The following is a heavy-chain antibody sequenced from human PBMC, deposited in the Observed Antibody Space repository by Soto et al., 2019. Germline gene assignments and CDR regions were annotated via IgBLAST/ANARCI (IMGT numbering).Heavy chain of an antibody. CDR3: ARETLSVSGVGRVKIYYGLDF. CDR2: ISTVETIK. J-gene: IGHJ6*02. CDR1: GFTSSGYE. V-gene: IGHV3-48*03. Sequence: PGGSLRLSFAVSGFTSSGYEMNWVRQAPGKGLEWVVHISTVETIKYYVDSVKGRFTISRDNAQNSLYLQMDSLRAEDTAVYYCARETLSVSGVGRVKIYYGLDFWGQGTRVTVSS. D-gene: IGHD3-3*01.